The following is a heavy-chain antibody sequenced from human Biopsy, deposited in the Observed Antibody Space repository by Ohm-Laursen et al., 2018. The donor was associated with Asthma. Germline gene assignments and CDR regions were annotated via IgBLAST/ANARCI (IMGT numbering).Heavy chain of an antibody. J-gene: IGHJ4*02. Sequence: SLRLSCAASRFTYEMHWVRQAPGKGPEWVGVISKDASTQDYADSVKGRFTISRDNAKNSLYLQMNSLRGADTALYYCVKDIRLQLWGFDSWGQGTLVTVSS. CDR2: ISKDASTQ. CDR3: VKDIRLQLWGFDS. D-gene: IGHD6-13*01. CDR1: RFTYE. V-gene: IGHV3-30*18.